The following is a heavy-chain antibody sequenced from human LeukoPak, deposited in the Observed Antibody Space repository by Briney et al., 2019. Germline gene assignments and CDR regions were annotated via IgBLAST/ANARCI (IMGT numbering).Heavy chain of an antibody. CDR2: IYHSGST. Sequence: SETLSLTCTVSGYFISSGYYWGWIRQPPGKGLEWIGSIYHSGSTYYNPSLKSRVTISVDTSKNQFSLKLSSVTAADTAVYYCATARWGTVTSLFDYWGQGTLVTVSS. J-gene: IGHJ4*02. CDR1: GYFISSGYY. V-gene: IGHV4-38-2*02. D-gene: IGHD4-17*01. CDR3: ATARWGTVTSLFDY.